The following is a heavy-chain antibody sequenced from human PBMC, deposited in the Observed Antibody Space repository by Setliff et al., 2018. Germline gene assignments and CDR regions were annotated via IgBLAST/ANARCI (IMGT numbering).Heavy chain of an antibody. CDR2: IYPGDSNT. CDR1: GYSFTNYW. V-gene: IGHV5-51*01. D-gene: IGHD3-22*01. J-gene: IGHJ6*02. CDR3: ARYDSSGYHYYYGMDV. Sequence: GESLKISCKGSGYSFTNYWIGWVRQMPGKGLEWMGIIYPGDSNTRYSPSFQGQVTTSVDKSISTAYLQWSSLKASGTAMYYCARYDSSGYHYYYGMDVWGQGTTVTVSS.